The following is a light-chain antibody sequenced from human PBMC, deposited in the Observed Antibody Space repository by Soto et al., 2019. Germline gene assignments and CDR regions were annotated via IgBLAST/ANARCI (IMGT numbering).Light chain of an antibody. CDR2: RNN. J-gene: IGLJ3*02. CDR1: SSNIGGNY. CDR3: AAWDDSLSSPV. Sequence: QSVLTQPPSASGTPGQRVTISCSGSSSNIGGNYVFWYQQVPGMAPKLLIYRNNQRPSGVPDRFSGSKSGTSASLAISGLRSEDEADYYCAAWDDSLSSPVFGGGTKVTVL. V-gene: IGLV1-47*01.